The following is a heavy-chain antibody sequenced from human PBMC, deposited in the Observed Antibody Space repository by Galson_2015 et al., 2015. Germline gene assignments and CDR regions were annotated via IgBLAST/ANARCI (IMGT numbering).Heavy chain of an antibody. CDR1: GYRVSTYG. CDR3: ARDPAEHCSTTSCSWNWFDP. D-gene: IGHD2-2*01. Sequence: SCKASGYRVSTYGITWVRQAPGQGLEWMGRISAYNDNTNYAQKFQGRVTFTTDTSTTTVYMDMTSVTSDDTAVYYCARDPAEHCSTTSCSWNWFDPWGQGTLVTVSS. J-gene: IGHJ5*02. V-gene: IGHV1-18*01. CDR2: ISAYNDNT.